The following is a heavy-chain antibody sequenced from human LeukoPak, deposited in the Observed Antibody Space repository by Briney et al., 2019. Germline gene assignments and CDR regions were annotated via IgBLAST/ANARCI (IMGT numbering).Heavy chain of an antibody. CDR3: ARVVCSGDTCYPRNWFDP. CDR2: ASPSDSET. CDR1: GYSFTSHW. Sequence: GESLKISCTASGYSFTSHWISWVRQMPGKGLEWMGRASPSDSETYYSPAFRGHVTMSVDKSISIAYLHWSSLRASDTAIYYCARVVCSGDTCYPRNWFDPWVQGTLVSVSS. V-gene: IGHV5-10-1*01. J-gene: IGHJ5*02. D-gene: IGHD2-15*01.